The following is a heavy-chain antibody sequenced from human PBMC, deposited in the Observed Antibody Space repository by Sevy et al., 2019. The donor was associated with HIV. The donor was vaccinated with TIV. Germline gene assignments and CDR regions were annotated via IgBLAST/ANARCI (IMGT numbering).Heavy chain of an antibody. J-gene: IGHJ4*02. V-gene: IGHV3-30*03. CDR1: GFSFSTHG. Sequence: GGSLRLSCAASGFSFSTHGRHWVRQAPGKGLEWVAVISFDGSDKYYSESVKGRFTISTDNSKNTLLLQMSSLRAEDTAVYYCASDAGYSTVWYPGYWGQGTLVTVSS. CDR3: ASDAGYSTVWYPGY. CDR2: ISFDGSDK. D-gene: IGHD6-19*01.